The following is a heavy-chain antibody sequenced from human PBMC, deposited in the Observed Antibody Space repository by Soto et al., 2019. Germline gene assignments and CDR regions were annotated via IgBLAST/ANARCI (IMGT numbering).Heavy chain of an antibody. CDR1: GGSSSSYY. CDR3: ARDQDSSGYTNWFDP. Sequence: PSETLSLTCTVSGGSSSSYYWSLIRQPPGKGLEWIGYIYYSGSTNYNPSLKSRVTISVDTSKNQFSLKLSSVTAADTAVYYCARDQDSSGYTNWFDPWGQGTLVTVSS. V-gene: IGHV4-59*01. J-gene: IGHJ5*02. D-gene: IGHD3-22*01. CDR2: IYYSGST.